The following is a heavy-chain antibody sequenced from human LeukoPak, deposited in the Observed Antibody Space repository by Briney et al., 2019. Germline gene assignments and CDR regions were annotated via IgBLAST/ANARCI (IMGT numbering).Heavy chain of an antibody. CDR1: GGSFSGYY. J-gene: IGHJ4*02. Sequence: SETLSLTCAVYGGSFSGYYWSWIRQPPGKGLEWIGEINHSGSTNYNPSLKSRVTISVDTSKNQFSLKLSSVTAADTAVYYCARVWRAMVRGVNPPGDYWGQGTLVTVSS. D-gene: IGHD3-10*01. V-gene: IGHV4-34*01. CDR3: ARVWRAMVRGVNPPGDY. CDR2: INHSGST.